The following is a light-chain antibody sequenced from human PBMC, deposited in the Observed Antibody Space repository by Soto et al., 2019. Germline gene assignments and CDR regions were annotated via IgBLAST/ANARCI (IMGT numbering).Light chain of an antibody. CDR3: QQRSDWPRT. CDR2: DTS. J-gene: IGKJ1*01. V-gene: IGKV3-11*01. Sequence: IVLTQSPATLSLSPGERATLSCRASQSVSSYLAWYQQKPGQAPRLLIYDTSNRATGIPARCSGSGSGTDFTLTISSLEPEDFAVYFCQQRSDWPRTFGQGTKVEVK. CDR1: QSVSSY.